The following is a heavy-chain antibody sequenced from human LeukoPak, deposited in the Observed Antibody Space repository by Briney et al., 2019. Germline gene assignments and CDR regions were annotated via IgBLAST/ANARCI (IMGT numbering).Heavy chain of an antibody. J-gene: IGHJ4*02. CDR1: GFNFRSYE. CDR3: AREIVSAVAGDFDY. CDR2: ISNTDETR. D-gene: IGHD6-19*01. Sequence: GGSLRLSCAASGFNFRSYEMNWVRQAPGKGLEWVSYISNTDETRTYADSVKGRFTISRDDAKNSLHLEMNSLRAEDTAVYYCAREIVSAVAGDFDYWGQGTLVTVSS. V-gene: IGHV3-48*03.